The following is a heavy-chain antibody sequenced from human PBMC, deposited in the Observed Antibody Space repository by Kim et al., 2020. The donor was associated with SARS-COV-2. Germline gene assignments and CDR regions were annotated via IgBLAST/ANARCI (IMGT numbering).Heavy chain of an antibody. D-gene: IGHD3-16*01. CDR2: ISYDGSNK. J-gene: IGHJ4*02. CDR1: GFTFSSYG. Sequence: GGSLRLSCAASGFTFSSYGMHWVRQAPGKGLEWVAVISYDGSNKYYADSVKGRFTISRDNSKNTLYLQMNSLRAEDTAVYYCAKEHGLDYGPNHDYWGQG. V-gene: IGHV3-30*18. CDR3: AKEHGLDYGPNHDY.